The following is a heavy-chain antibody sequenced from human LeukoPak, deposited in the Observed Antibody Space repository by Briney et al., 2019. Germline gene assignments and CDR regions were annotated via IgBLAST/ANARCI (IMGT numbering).Heavy chain of an antibody. CDR2: ISSSGSTI. CDR3: ARDLGQYYDTSDNWFDP. CDR1: GFTFSDYY. D-gene: IGHD3-22*01. Sequence: PGGSLRLSCAASGFTFSDYYMSWIRQAPGKGLEWVSYISSSGSTIYYADSVKGRFTISRDNAKNSLYLQMNSLRAEDTAVYYCARDLGQYYDTSDNWFDPWGQGTLVTVSS. V-gene: IGHV3-11*04. J-gene: IGHJ5*02.